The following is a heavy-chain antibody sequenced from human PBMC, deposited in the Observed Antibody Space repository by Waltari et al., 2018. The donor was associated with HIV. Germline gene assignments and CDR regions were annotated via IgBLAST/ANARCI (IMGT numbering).Heavy chain of an antibody. Sequence: QVQLEQSGAEVKKPGASVKVSCKASAYPFIDYGISWVRQAPGQGLEWMGWISTYNGHANYAQNFQGRVTMTTDTSTRTAYMELRSLRSEDTAVYYCARDITGATFADGMDVWGQGTTVIVSS. CDR1: AYPFIDYG. CDR2: ISTYNGHA. CDR3: ARDITGATFADGMDV. V-gene: IGHV1-18*01. D-gene: IGHD1-7*01. J-gene: IGHJ6*02.